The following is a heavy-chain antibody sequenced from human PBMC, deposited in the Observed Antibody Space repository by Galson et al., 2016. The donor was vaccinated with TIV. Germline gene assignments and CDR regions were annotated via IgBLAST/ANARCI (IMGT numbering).Heavy chain of an antibody. CDR1: GVTFISFT. Sequence: SVKVSCKDSGVTFISFTISWVRQAPGQGLEWMGGIIPIFRTVHYAQRFQGRVTITADESTSTAYMELSSLRSEAPAVYYCARGKVYDSPDGWGQGTLVTVSS. V-gene: IGHV1-69*13. D-gene: IGHD3-22*01. CDR2: IIPIFRTV. CDR3: ARGKVYDSPDG. J-gene: IGHJ4*02.